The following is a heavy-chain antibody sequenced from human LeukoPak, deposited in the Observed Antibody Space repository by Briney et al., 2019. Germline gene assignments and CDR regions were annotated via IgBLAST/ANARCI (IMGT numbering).Heavy chain of an antibody. CDR2: IRFDGSDT. CDR1: GFNFPTTL. J-gene: IGHJ4*02. CDR3: AAGGPEY. V-gene: IGHV3-7*01. Sequence: GGSLRLSCVSSGFNFPTTLMNWARQAPGMGLEWVANIRFDGSDTYYVDSVKGRFTIFRDNAKNSVYLQMNSLRAEDTAVYYCAAGGPEYWGQGTLVTVSS. D-gene: IGHD3-16*01.